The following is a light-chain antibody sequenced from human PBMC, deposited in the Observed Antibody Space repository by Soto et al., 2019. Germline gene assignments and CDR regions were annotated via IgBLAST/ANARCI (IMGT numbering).Light chain of an antibody. CDR2: AAS. J-gene: IGKJ1*01. V-gene: IGKV1-39*01. Sequence: DIPMTQSPSSLSASVGDRVTITCRASQSISSSLNWFQQKPGTAPKLLIYAASNLQSGVPSRFSGSGSGTDFTLTISSLQPEDFATYNCQQSYSIPWTFGQGTKVEIK. CDR3: QQSYSIPWT. CDR1: QSISSS.